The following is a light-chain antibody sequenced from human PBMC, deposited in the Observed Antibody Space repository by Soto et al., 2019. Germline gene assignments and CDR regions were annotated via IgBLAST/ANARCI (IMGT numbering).Light chain of an antibody. J-gene: IGLJ1*01. CDR2: EVS. CDR1: SSDVGGYSY. V-gene: IGLV2-14*01. Sequence: QSVVTQPASVSGSPGQSITISCTGTSSDVGGYSYVTWYQQHPGKAPKLMIFEVSNRPSGVSNRFSGSKSGNTASLTISGLQTEDEADYYCSSYTTSSTRVFGSGTKVTGL. CDR3: SSYTTSSTRV.